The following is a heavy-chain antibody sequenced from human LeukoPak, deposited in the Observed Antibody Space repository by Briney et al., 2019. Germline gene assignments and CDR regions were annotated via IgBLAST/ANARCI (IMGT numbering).Heavy chain of an antibody. CDR3: ARGGGGCCSSTSCYEM. V-gene: IGHV1-8*01. CDR2: MNPNSGNT. J-gene: IGHJ4*02. CDR1: GYTFTSYD. Sequence: ASVKVSCKASGYTFTSYDINWVRQATGQGLEWMGWMNPNSGNTGYAQKFQGRVTMTRNTSISTAYMELSSLRSEDTAVYYCARGGGGCCSSTSCYEMWGQGTLVTVSS. D-gene: IGHD2-2*01.